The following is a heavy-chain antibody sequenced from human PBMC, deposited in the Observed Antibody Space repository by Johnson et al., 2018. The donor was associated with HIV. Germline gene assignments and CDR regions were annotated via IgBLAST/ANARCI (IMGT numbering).Heavy chain of an antibody. Sequence: VQLVESGGGVVQPGRSLRLSCAASGFTFSSYGMHWVRQAPGKGLEWVAFIRYDGSNKYYADSVKGRFTISRDNSKNTLYLQMNSLRAEDTAVYYCAKDRGYSGYEGDAFDIWGQGTMVTVSS. CDR3: AKDRGYSGYEGDAFDI. D-gene: IGHD5-12*01. CDR2: IRYDGSNK. J-gene: IGHJ3*02. V-gene: IGHV3-30*02. CDR1: GFTFSSYG.